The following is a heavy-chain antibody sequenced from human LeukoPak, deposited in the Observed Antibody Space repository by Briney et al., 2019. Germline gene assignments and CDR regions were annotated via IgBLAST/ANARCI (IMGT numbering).Heavy chain of an antibody. V-gene: IGHV3-7*01. CDR3: ARVGGSYIFDY. D-gene: IGHD1-26*01. CDR2: IKQDGSEK. Sequence: PGGSLRLSCAASGFTFSSYWMSWVRQAPGKGLEWVANIKQDGSEKYYVDSVKGRFTISRDNAKNTLYLQMGSLRAEDMAVYYCARVGGSYIFDYWGQGTLVTVSS. J-gene: IGHJ4*02. CDR1: GFTFSSYW.